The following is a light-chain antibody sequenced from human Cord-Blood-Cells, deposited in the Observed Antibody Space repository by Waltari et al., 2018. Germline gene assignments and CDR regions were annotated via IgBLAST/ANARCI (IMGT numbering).Light chain of an antibody. CDR1: QGVSSY. CDR2: DAA. CDR3: QQRSNWPPIT. V-gene: IGKV3-11*01. Sequence: EIVLTQSPATLSLSPGERATLSCRASQGVSSYLSWYQQKPGQSPRLLIYDAANRATGIPARFSGSGSVTDFTLTIISLEPEDFAVYYCQQRSNWPPITVGQGTRLEIK. J-gene: IGKJ5*01.